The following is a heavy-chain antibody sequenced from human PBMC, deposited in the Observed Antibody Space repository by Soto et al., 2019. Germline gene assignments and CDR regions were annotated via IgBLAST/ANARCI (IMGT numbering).Heavy chain of an antibody. CDR3: TADLPTPSHQVDH. CDR1: GFTFKGAW. D-gene: IGHD2-2*01. Sequence: GGSLRLSCAASGFTFKGAWMNWVRQAPGKGLEWVGRVKSKVDGGTIDYAAPVKGRFTISRDDSKDTVYLQMNSLKTEDSDVYYCTADLPTPSHQVDHWGQGTLVTVSS. V-gene: IGHV3-15*07. CDR2: VKSKVDGGTI. J-gene: IGHJ4*02.